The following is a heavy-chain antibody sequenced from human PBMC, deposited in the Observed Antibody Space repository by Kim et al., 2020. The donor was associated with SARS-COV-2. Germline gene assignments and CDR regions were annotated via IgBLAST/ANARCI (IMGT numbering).Heavy chain of an antibody. CDR1: GYTFTGYY. CDR2: INPNSGGT. Sequence: ASVKVSCKASGYTFTGYYMHWVRQAPGQGLEWMGRINPNSGGTNYAQKFQGRVTMTRDTSISTAYMELSRLRSDDTAVYYCAVSELTIFGVVSPAAPYYGMDVWGQGTTVTVSS. D-gene: IGHD3-3*01. J-gene: IGHJ6*02. CDR3: AVSELTIFGVVSPAAPYYGMDV. V-gene: IGHV1-2*06.